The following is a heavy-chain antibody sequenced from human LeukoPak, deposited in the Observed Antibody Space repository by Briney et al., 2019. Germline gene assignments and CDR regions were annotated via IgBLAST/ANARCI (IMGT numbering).Heavy chain of an antibody. CDR3: ARSLAPGSGYTYYYYYYMDV. Sequence: KPSETLYLTCTVSGGSISSHYWSWIRQPPGKGLEWIGYIYYSGSTNYNPSLKSRVTISVDTSKNQFSLKLSSVTAADTAVYYCARSLAPGSGYTYYYYYYMDVWGKGTTVTVSS. J-gene: IGHJ6*03. D-gene: IGHD3-3*01. V-gene: IGHV4-59*11. CDR2: IYYSGST. CDR1: GGSISSHY.